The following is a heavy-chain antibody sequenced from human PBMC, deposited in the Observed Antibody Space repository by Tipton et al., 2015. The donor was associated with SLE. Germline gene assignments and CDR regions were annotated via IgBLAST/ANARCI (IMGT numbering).Heavy chain of an antibody. CDR2: IYYSGST. D-gene: IGHD1-26*01. Sequence: LEWIGYIYYSGSTNYNPSLKSRVTISVDTSKNQFSLKLSSVTAADTAVYYCARHFGSYLEFEYWGQGTLVTVSS. J-gene: IGHJ4*02. CDR3: ARHFGSYLEFEY. V-gene: IGHV4-59*08.